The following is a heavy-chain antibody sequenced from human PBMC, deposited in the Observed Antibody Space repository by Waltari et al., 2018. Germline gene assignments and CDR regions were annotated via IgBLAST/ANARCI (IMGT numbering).Heavy chain of an antibody. CDR1: GYTFTGYY. D-gene: IGHD3-3*01. J-gene: IGHJ5*02. Sequence: QVQLVQSGAEVKKPGASVKVSCKASGYTFTGYYMHWVRQAPGQGLEWMGWVNPNNGGTNYAQKFQGRVTMTRDTSISTAYMELSRLRSDDTAVYYCASNHADFPIYGSWGQGTLVTVSS. CDR3: ASNHADFPIYGS. V-gene: IGHV1-2*02. CDR2: VNPNNGGT.